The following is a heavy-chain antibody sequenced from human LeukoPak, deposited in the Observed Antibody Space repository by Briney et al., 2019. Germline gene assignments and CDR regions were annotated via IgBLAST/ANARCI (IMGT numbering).Heavy chain of an antibody. V-gene: IGHV4-59*01. CDR2: IYYSGST. CDR1: GGSISSYY. J-gene: IGHJ6*03. Sequence: SETLSLTCTVSGGSISSYYWSWIRQPPGKGLEWIGYIYYSGSTNYNPSLKSRVTISVDTSKNQFSLKLSSVIAADTAVYYCARTHLGYCTNGVCYTNYYYYMDVWGKGTTVTVSS. D-gene: IGHD2-8*01. CDR3: ARTHLGYCTNGVCYTNYYYYMDV.